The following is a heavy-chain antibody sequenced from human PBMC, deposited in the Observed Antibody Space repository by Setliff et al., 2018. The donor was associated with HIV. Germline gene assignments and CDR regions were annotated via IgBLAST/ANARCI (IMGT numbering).Heavy chain of an antibody. Sequence: PSETLSLTCTVSGDSIASGGYSWTWIRQPPGKALEWIGYIYYSGGTSYSGTAYYNPPVASRITISGNTSKNQFSLKLTSVTAADTAIYYCARENGWLFGWFDPWGQGTPVTVSS. CDR3: ARENGWLFGWFDP. J-gene: IGHJ5*02. D-gene: IGHD3-22*01. V-gene: IGHV4-30-4*07. CDR2: IYYSGGT. CDR1: GDSIASGGYS.